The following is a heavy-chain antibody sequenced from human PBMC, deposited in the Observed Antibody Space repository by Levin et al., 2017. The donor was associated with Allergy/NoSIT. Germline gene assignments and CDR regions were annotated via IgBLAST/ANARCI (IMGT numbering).Heavy chain of an antibody. V-gene: IGHV1-2*06. J-gene: IGHJ6*03. Sequence: ASVKVSCKASGYTFTGYYMHWVRQAPGQGLEWMGRINPNSGGTNYAQKFQGRVTMTRDTSISTAYMELSRLRSDDTAVYYCARDKMGQLLQIIHRSYYYYMDVWGKGTTVTVSS. CDR3: ARDKMGQLLQIIHRSYYYYMDV. CDR1: GYTFTGYY. CDR2: INPNSGGT. D-gene: IGHD2-2*01.